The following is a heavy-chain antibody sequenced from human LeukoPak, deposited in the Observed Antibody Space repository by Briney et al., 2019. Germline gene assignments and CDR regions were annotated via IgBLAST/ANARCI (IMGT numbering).Heavy chain of an antibody. J-gene: IGHJ4*02. D-gene: IGHD3-22*01. CDR3: AKGVYYDSSAYPDY. CDR2: ISWNSGSI. V-gene: IGHV3-9*01. CDR1: GFTFDDYA. Sequence: GGSLRLSCVASGFTFDDYAMHWVRQAPGKGLEWVSGISWNSGSIGYADSMKGRLTISRDNAKNSLYLQMNSLRAEDTALYYCAKGVYYDSSAYPDYWGQGTLVTVSS.